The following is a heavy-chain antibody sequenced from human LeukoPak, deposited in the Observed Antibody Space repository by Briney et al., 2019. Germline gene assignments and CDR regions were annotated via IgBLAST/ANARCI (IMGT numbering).Heavy chain of an antibody. Sequence: SETLSLTCTVSGGSISSYYWSWIRQPPGKGLEWIGYIYYSGSTNYNPSLKSRVTISVDTSKNQFSLKLSSVTAADTAVYYCASQYYGLEGNWFDPWGQGALVTVSS. V-gene: IGHV4-59*08. D-gene: IGHD4-17*01. CDR3: ASQYYGLEGNWFDP. CDR2: IYYSGST. J-gene: IGHJ5*02. CDR1: GGSISSYY.